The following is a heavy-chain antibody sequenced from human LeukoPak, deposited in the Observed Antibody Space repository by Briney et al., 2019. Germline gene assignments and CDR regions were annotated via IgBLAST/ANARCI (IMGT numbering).Heavy chain of an antibody. CDR2: FDPEDGET. CDR3: ARAGYCSGGSCEGDLEY. CDR1: GYTLTELS. V-gene: IGHV1-24*01. D-gene: IGHD2-15*01. Sequence: RASVKVSCKVSGYTLTELSMHWVRQAPGKGLEWMGGFDPEDGETIYAQNFQGRVTMTRDTSTSTIYMELSSLRSEDTAVYYCARAGYCSGGSCEGDLEYWGQGTLVTVSS. J-gene: IGHJ4*02.